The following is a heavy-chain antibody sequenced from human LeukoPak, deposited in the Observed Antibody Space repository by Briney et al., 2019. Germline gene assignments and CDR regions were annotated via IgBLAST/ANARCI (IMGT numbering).Heavy chain of an antibody. CDR2: IYYSGNS. CDR3: ARVTGYVMEDYFYY. Sequence: SETLSLTCTVSGGSIRSNYYWGWIRQPPGKGLEWIGSIYYSGNSYYNPSLKSRVTMSIDTSKNQFSLKVNSVTAADTAVYYCARVTGYVMEDYFYYWGQGTLVTVSS. V-gene: IGHV4-39*07. J-gene: IGHJ4*02. CDR1: GGSIRSNYY. D-gene: IGHD6-13*01.